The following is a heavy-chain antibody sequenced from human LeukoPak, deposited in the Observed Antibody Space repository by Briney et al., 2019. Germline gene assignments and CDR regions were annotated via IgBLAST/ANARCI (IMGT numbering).Heavy chain of an antibody. CDR3: ARGYSGYEQLRRFDY. CDR2: ISSSSSYI. CDR1: GFTFSSYS. Sequence: PGGSLRLSCAASGFTFSSYSMNWVRQAPGKGLEWVSSISSSSSYIYYADSVKGRFTISRDNAKNSLYLQMNSLRAEDTAVYYCARGYSGYEQLRRFDYWGQGTLVTVSS. V-gene: IGHV3-21*01. J-gene: IGHJ4*02. D-gene: IGHD5-12*01.